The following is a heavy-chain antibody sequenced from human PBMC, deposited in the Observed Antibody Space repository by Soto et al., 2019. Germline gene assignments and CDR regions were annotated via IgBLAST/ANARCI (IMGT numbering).Heavy chain of an antibody. CDR2: INHSGST. Sequence: SETLSLTCGVYRGSFSGFYWTWVRQTPGKGLEWIGEINHSGSTNYNPSLKNRVTISVDRSTNYFSLRMTSVTAADAAVYYCARGRGYVSGYNFYGMDVWGQGTTVTVSS. CDR1: RGSFSGFY. CDR3: ARGRGYVSGYNFYGMDV. D-gene: IGHD3-10*01. V-gene: IGHV4-34*01. J-gene: IGHJ6*02.